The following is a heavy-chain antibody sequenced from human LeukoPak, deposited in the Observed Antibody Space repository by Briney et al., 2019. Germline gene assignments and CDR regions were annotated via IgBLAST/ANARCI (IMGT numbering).Heavy chain of an antibody. D-gene: IGHD6-13*01. CDR2: IYYSGST. Sequence: SETLSLTCTVSGGSISSYYWSWIRQPPGKGLEWIGYIYYSGSTNYNPSLKSRVTTSVDTSKNQFSLKLSSVTAADTAVYYCARRGRGSSWYDYWGQGTLVTVSS. J-gene: IGHJ4*02. CDR1: GGSISSYY. CDR3: ARRGRGSSWYDY. V-gene: IGHV4-59*08.